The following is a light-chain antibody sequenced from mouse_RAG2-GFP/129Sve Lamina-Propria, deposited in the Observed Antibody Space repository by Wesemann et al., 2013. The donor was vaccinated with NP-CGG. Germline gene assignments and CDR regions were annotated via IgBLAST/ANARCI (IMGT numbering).Light chain of an antibody. CDR1: ESVSIHGTHL. V-gene: IGKV3-3*01. CDR3: QQSIEDPLT. CDR2: AAS. J-gene: IGKJ5*01. Sequence: DIVLTQSPASLAVSLGQRATISCRASESVSIHGTHLIHWYQQKPGQPPKLLIYAASNLESGVPARFSGSGSETDFTLNIHPVEEEDAATYFCQQSIEDPLTFGAGTKLELK.